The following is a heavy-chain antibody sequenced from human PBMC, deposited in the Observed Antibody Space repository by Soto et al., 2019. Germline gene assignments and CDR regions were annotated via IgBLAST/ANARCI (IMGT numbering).Heavy chain of an antibody. V-gene: IGHV4-31*03. CDR1: GGPISSGGYY. Sequence: QVQLQESGPGLVKPSQTLSLTCTVSGGPISSGGYYWSWIRQHPGKGLEWIGYIYYSGSTYYNPSLKSRVTISVDTSKNQFSLKLSSVTAADTAVYYCSRGGFWSGYYTHYWGQGTLVTVSS. J-gene: IGHJ4*02. CDR3: SRGGFWSGYYTHY. CDR2: IYYSGST. D-gene: IGHD3-3*01.